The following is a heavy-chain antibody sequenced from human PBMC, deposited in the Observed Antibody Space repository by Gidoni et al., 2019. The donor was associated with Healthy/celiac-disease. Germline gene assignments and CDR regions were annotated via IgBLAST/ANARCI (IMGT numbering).Heavy chain of an antibody. J-gene: IGHJ5*02. CDR3: ARKYSSGWYGWFDP. CDR1: GGSFSGYY. CDR2: INHSGST. D-gene: IGHD6-19*01. Sequence: QVQLQQWGAGLLKPSETLSLTCAVYGGSFSGYYWSWIRQPPGKGLEWIGEINHSGSTNYNPSLKSRVTISVDTSKNQFSLKLSSVTAADTAVYYCARKYSSGWYGWFDPWGQGTLVTVS. V-gene: IGHV4-34*01.